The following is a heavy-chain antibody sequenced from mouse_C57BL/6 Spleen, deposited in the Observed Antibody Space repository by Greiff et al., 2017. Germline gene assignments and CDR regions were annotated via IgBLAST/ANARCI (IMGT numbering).Heavy chain of an antibody. Sequence: QVQLQQSGPELVKPGASVKISCKASGYAFSSSWMNWVKQRPGKGLEWIGRIYPGDGDTNYNGKFKGKATLTADKSSSTAYMQLSSLTSEDSAVYFCARWTVVATDFDYWGQGTTLTVSS. CDR1: GYAFSSSW. CDR3: ARWTVVATDFDY. D-gene: IGHD1-1*01. J-gene: IGHJ2*01. V-gene: IGHV1-82*01. CDR2: IYPGDGDT.